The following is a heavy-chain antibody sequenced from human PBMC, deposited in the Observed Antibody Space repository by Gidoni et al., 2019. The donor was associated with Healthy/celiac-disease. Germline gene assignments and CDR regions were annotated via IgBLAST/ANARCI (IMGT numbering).Heavy chain of an antibody. Sequence: QVQLQQWGAGLLKPSETLSLPCAVYGGSFSGYSWSWLRQPPGKGLEWIGEINHSGSTNYNPSLKSRVTISVDTSKNQFSLKLSSVTAADTAVYYCARRGCSGGSCYRPGGDFQHWGQGTLVTVSS. CDR1: GGSFSGYS. D-gene: IGHD2-15*01. J-gene: IGHJ1*01. CDR3: ARRGCSGGSCYRPGGDFQH. CDR2: INHSGST. V-gene: IGHV4-34*01.